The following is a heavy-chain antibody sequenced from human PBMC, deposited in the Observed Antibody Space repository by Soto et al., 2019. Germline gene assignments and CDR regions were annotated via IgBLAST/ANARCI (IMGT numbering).Heavy chain of an antibody. CDR3: AGFSGGAWHQNDGMDV. D-gene: IGHD2-21*02. V-gene: IGHV3-21*01. J-gene: IGHJ6*02. Sequence: EVHLVESGGGLVKPGGSLRLSCAVSGFTFSSCTMNWVRQAPGKGLEWVSSISPSTSNIYYADSVKGRFTISRDNAKHPLFLQLHSLRAEDTAVYYCAGFSGGAWHQNDGMDVWGQGTRVTVSS. CDR1: GFTFSSCT. CDR2: ISPSTSNI.